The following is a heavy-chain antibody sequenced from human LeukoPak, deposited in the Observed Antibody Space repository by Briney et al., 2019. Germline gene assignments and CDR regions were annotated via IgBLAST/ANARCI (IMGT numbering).Heavy chain of an antibody. CDR1: GGSISSSDYY. J-gene: IGHJ4*02. CDR2: IHYSGTT. V-gene: IGHV4-39*07. CDR3: ARDSNSGSSEY. Sequence: PSETLSLTCTVSGGSISSSDYYWAWVRQPPGKGLAWIGSIHYSGTTSYNPSLKSRVTMSVDTSKNQFSLKLSSVTAADTAVYYCARDSNSGSSEYWGQGTLVTVSS. D-gene: IGHD1-26*01.